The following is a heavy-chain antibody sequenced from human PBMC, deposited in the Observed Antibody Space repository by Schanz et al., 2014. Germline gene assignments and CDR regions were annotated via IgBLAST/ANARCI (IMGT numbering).Heavy chain of an antibody. D-gene: IGHD2-2*01. Sequence: EVQLVESGGGLVQPWGSPRLSCAASGFTFSSYWMSWVRQAPGEGLEWVANIKQDGSEKYYVDSVKGRFTISRDNSKNTLYLQMNSLRAEDTAVYYCIRGDIMVVPVAHFWGQGILVTVSS. CDR1: GFTFSSYW. J-gene: IGHJ4*02. CDR3: IRGDIMVVPVAHF. V-gene: IGHV3-7*01. CDR2: IKQDGSEK.